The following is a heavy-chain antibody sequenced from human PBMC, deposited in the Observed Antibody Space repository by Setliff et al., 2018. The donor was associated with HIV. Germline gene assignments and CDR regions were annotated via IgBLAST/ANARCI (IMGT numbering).Heavy chain of an antibody. J-gene: IGHJ3*02. Sequence: ASVKVSCKASRFTFTSAAVQWVRQARGQRPEWIGWIVVGSGNTKYAQRFQERVTITRDMSTRTAYMELIRLTSADTAVYYCARGPDVRTGESAFDIWGQGTTVTVSS. CDR3: ARGPDVRTGESAFDI. CDR2: IVVGSGNT. CDR1: RFTFTSAA. V-gene: IGHV1-58*01.